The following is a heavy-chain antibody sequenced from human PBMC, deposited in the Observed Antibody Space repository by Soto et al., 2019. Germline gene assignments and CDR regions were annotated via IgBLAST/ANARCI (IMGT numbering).Heavy chain of an antibody. D-gene: IGHD6-6*01. J-gene: IGHJ4*02. Sequence: EVQLVESGGGLVQPGRSLRLSCAASGFTFDDYAMHWVRQAPGKGLEWVSGISWNSASIGYADSVKGRFTISRDNAKNSLYLQMNSLSTEDTAVYYCTKAMGGYSTSSLNYWGQGTLFTVSS. V-gene: IGHV3-9*01. CDR2: ISWNSASI. CDR3: TKAMGGYSTSSLNY. CDR1: GFTFDDYA.